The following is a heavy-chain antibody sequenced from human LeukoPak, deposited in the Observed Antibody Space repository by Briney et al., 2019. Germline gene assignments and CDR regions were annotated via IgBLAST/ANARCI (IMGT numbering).Heavy chain of an antibody. CDR1: GGSFSGYY. CDR2: INHSGST. D-gene: IGHD3-22*01. Sequence: SETLSLTCAVYGGSFSGYYWSWIRQPPGKGLEWIGEINHSGSTNYNPSLKSRVTISVDTSKNQFSLKLSSVTAADTAVYYCARHRYYYDSSGYYYVGGSYYFDYWGQGTLVTVSS. J-gene: IGHJ4*02. V-gene: IGHV4-34*01. CDR3: ARHRYYYDSSGYYYVGGSYYFDY.